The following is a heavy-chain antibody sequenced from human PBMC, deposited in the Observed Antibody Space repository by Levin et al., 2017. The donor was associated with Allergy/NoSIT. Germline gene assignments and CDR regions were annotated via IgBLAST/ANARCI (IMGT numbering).Heavy chain of an antibody. J-gene: IGHJ4*02. CDR3: TTRLGFGDELGDY. Sequence: GGSLRLSCAVSGVTVSDAWMSWVRQAPGKGLEWVGLFKAKTDGGTTHYAALVNGRSTISRDDPQNTLFREMNSLKSEDTGIYYCTTRLGFGDELGDYWGRGTQVTVSS. V-gene: IGHV3-15*01. CDR2: FKAKTDGGTT. D-gene: IGHD3-10*01. CDR1: GVTVSDAW.